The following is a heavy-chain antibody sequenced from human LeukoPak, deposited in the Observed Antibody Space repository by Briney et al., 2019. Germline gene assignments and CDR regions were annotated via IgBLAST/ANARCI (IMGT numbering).Heavy chain of an antibody. CDR3: ASAATSYGSGSYVDY. CDR1: GGTFSSYA. J-gene: IGHJ4*02. Sequence: SVKVSCKASGGTFSSYAISWVRQAPGQGLEWMGGIIPIFGTASYAQKFQGRVTITADKSTSTAYMELSSLRSEDTAVYYCASAATSYGSGSYVDYWGQGTLVTVSS. D-gene: IGHD3-10*01. CDR2: IIPIFGTA. V-gene: IGHV1-69*06.